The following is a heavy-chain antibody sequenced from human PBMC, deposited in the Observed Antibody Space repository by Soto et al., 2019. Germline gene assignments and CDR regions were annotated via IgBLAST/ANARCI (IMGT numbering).Heavy chain of an antibody. Sequence: ASVKVSCKASGGTFSSYAISWVRQAPGQGLEWMGGIIPIFGTANYAQKFQGRVTITADESTSTAYMELSSLRSEDTAVYYCARETKTRNYESSGLTNQRPDWGQGTLVTVSS. D-gene: IGHD3-22*01. V-gene: IGHV1-69*13. J-gene: IGHJ4*02. CDR2: IIPIFGTA. CDR3: ARETKTRNYESSGLTNQRPD. CDR1: GGTFSSYA.